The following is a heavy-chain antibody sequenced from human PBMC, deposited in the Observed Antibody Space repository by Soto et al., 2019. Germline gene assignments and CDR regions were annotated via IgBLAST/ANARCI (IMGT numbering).Heavy chain of an antibody. CDR3: ARLRMGYYDILTGYYNLYYYYMDV. V-gene: IGHV4-39*01. J-gene: IGHJ6*03. CDR1: GGSISSSSYY. CDR2: IYYSGST. D-gene: IGHD3-9*01. Sequence: QLQLQESGPGLVKPSETLSLTCTVSGGSISSSSYYWGWIRQPPGKGLEWIGSIYYSGSTYYNPSLKSRVTISVDTSKNQFSLKLSSVIAADTAVYYCARLRMGYYDILTGYYNLYYYYMDVWGKGTTVTVSS.